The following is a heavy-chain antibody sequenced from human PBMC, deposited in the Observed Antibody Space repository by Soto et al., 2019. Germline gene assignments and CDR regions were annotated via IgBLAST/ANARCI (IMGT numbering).Heavy chain of an antibody. CDR1: GFTFGSFA. CDR3: ARAPNSWYVYFDY. D-gene: IGHD6-13*01. Sequence: GGSLRLSCVASGFTFGSFAMSWVRQAPGKGLEWVSSIIGNGGVTYYADSVKGRFTISRDNSKNTLYLQMNSLRAEDTAVYFCARAPNSWYVYFDYWGQGTLVTVSS. V-gene: IGHV3-23*01. J-gene: IGHJ4*02. CDR2: IIGNGGVT.